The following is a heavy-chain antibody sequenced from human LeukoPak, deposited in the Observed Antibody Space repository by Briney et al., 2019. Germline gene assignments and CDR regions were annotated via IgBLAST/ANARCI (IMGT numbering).Heavy chain of an antibody. CDR1: GFTFSSYG. D-gene: IGHD3-22*01. CDR3: ARDSHFYDSSGYFPFEH. CDR2: IWYDGSNK. J-gene: IGHJ1*01. Sequence: PGGSLRLSCAASGFTFSSYGMHWVRQAPGKGLEWVAVIWYDGSNKYYADSVKGRFTISRDNSKNTLYLQMNSLRAEDTAVYYCARDSHFYDSSGYFPFEHWGQGTLVTVSS. V-gene: IGHV3-33*01.